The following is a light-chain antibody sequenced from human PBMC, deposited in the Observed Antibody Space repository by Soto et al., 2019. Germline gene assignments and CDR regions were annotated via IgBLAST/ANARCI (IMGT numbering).Light chain of an antibody. CDR1: SGHINYA. CDR2: VNSDGSH. V-gene: IGLV4-69*01. J-gene: IGLJ3*02. CDR3: QTWGTGIETV. Sequence: QSVLTQSPSASASLGASVKLTCTLSSGHINYAIAWHQQQPEKGPRYLMKVNSDGSHNKGDGIPDRFSGSSSGAERYLTISSLQSEDEADYYCQTWGTGIETVFGGGTQLTVL.